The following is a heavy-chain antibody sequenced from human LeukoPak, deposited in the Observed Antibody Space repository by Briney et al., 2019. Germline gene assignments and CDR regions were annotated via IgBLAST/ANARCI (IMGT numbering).Heavy chain of an antibody. CDR1: GYPFNNYD. J-gene: IGHJ5*02. D-gene: IGHD4-17*01. CDR3: ARLSSHYGDYKVDP. CDR2: MNPHSGKT. Sequence: ASVKVSCKASGYPFNNYDINWVRQATGQGLEWMGWMNPHSGKTGYAQNFQGRVTMTRDTSISTAYMELSSLGSEDTAVYYCARLSSHYGDYKVDPWGQGTLVTVSS. V-gene: IGHV1-8*01.